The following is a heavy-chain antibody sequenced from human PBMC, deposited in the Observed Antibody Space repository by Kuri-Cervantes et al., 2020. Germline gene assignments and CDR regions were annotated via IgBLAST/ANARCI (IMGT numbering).Heavy chain of an antibody. Sequence: GGSLRLSCAASGFTFSNYGLHWVRQAPGKGLEWVAVISYDGSNKYYADSVKGRFSISRDNSKNTLFLQMNSLRSEDTAVYYCARPDKAYFDSSGPSWAPYYFDFWGQGTVVTVSS. V-gene: IGHV3-30-3*01. J-gene: IGHJ4*02. D-gene: IGHD3-22*01. CDR2: ISYDGSNK. CDR1: GFTFSNYG. CDR3: ARPDKAYFDSSGPSWAPYYFDF.